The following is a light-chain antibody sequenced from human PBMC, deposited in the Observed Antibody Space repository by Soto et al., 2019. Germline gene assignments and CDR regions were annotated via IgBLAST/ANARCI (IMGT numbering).Light chain of an antibody. CDR3: QQYGRSPFT. CDR2: GAS. V-gene: IGKV3-20*01. J-gene: IGKJ3*01. Sequence: EIVMTQSPGTLSLSPGETATLSCRASQSVSSNYVACFHQKPGQAPRLLIYGASSRATGVPDRFSASGSGTDFTLTISRLEPEDFAVYYCQQYGRSPFTFGPGTQVDIK. CDR1: QSVSSNY.